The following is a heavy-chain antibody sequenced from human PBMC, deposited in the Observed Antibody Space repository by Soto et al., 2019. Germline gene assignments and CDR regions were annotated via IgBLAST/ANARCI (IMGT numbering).Heavy chain of an antibody. V-gene: IGHV1-69*06. CDR2: IIPIFGTA. J-gene: IGHJ3*02. CDR3: ARDVGAYCGGDCYSSAFDI. D-gene: IGHD2-21*02. Sequence: GASVKVSCKASGGTFSSYAISWVRQAPGQGLEWMGGIIPIFGTANYAQKFQGGVTITADKSTSTAYMELSSLRSEDTAVYYCARDVGAYCGGDCYSSAFDIWGQGTMVTVSS. CDR1: GGTFSSYA.